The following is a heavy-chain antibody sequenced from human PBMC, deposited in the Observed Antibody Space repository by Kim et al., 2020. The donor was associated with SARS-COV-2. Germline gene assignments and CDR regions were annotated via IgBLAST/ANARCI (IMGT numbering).Heavy chain of an antibody. CDR3: ATGLLTADDD. Sequence: GGSLRLSCAASGFTFSSSYMNWVRQAPGKGLEWVASIKGDESEKYYVDSVKGRFTISRDNAKNSLYLQMNSLRADDAGTYYCATGLLTADDDWGQGTPVTVSS. J-gene: IGHJ1*01. D-gene: IGHD2-21*02. V-gene: IGHV3-7*03. CDR1: GFTFSSSY. CDR2: IKGDESEK.